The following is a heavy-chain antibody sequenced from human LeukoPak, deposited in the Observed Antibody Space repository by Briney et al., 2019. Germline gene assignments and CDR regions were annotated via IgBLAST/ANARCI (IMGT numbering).Heavy chain of an antibody. CDR3: ARDGGSAANLPIDY. J-gene: IGHJ4*02. D-gene: IGHD2-2*01. Sequence: PGGSLRLSCAASGFTFSSYAMHWVRQAPGKGLEWVAVISYDGSNKYYADSVKGRFTISRDNSKNTLYLQMNSLRAEDMAVYYCARDGGSAANLPIDYWGQGTLVTVSS. CDR1: GFTFSSYA. V-gene: IGHV3-30-3*01. CDR2: ISYDGSNK.